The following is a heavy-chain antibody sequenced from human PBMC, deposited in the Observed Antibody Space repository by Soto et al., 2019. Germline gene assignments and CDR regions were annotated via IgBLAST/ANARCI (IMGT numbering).Heavy chain of an antibody. V-gene: IGHV4-59*08. CDR2: IYYSGST. Sequence: QVQLQESGPGLVKPSETLSLTCTVSGGSISSYYWSWIRQPPGKGLEWIGYIYYSGSTNYNPSLKRRVSLSVDTSKNQFPLKLNSMTAADTAVYYCARHNYGSGSTYFDYWGQGTLVTVSS. D-gene: IGHD3-10*01. CDR3: ARHNYGSGSTYFDY. CDR1: GGSISSYY. J-gene: IGHJ4*02.